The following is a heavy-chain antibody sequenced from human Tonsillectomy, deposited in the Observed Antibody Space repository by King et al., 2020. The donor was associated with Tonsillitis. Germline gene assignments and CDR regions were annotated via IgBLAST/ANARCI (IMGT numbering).Heavy chain of an antibody. D-gene: IGHD6-13*01. CDR1: GYIFSNYW. V-gene: IGHV3-74*03. Sequence: VQLVESGGGLVQPGGSLRLSCAGTGYIFSNYWMHWVRQAPGKGLVWVSRINSDGSRTTYADSVKGRFTISRDNAKNTLYLQMNSLRAEDSAEYYGARIHVYSSSWYVSWGQGTLVTVSS. J-gene: IGHJ5*02. CDR3: ARIHVYSSSWYVS. CDR2: INSDGSRT.